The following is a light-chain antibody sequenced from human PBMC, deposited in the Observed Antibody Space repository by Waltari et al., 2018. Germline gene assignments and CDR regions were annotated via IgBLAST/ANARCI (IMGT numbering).Light chain of an antibody. CDR1: SIYIGTYHH. CDR3: SSYTVNTTLV. CDR2: DVS. V-gene: IGLV2-14*03. Sequence: QSALTQPASVSGSPGQSITFSCTGTSIYIGTYHHVPWYQSHPGKAPKLMIYDVSKRPSGVSNRFSGSKSGNAASLTISGLQAEDEAYYYCSSYTVNTTLVFGGGTKLTVL. J-gene: IGLJ3*02.